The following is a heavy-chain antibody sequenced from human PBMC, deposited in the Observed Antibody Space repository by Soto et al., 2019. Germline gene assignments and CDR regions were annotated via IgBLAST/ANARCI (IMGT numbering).Heavy chain of an antibody. CDR3: AKDQDIVVVPSPIYGMDV. CDR2: VSGGGITT. Sequence: GGSLRLSCAASGFTFSSYAMNWVRQAPGKGLEWVSGVSGGGITTYYADSVKGRFTISRDSSKNTLYLQMNSLRAEDTAVYYCAKDQDIVVVPSPIYGMDVWGQGTTVTVSS. J-gene: IGHJ6*02. D-gene: IGHD2-2*01. V-gene: IGHV3-23*01. CDR1: GFTFSSYA.